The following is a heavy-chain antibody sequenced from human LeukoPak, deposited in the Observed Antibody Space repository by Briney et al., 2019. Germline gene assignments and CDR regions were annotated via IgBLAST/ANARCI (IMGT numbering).Heavy chain of an antibody. D-gene: IGHD4-17*01. J-gene: IGHJ4*02. CDR3: ARGRDDYGDYETIDY. Sequence: GASVKVSCKASGYTFTSYDINWVRQAPGQGLEWMGWMNPNSGNTGYAQKFQGRVTMTRNTSISTAYMELSSLRSEDTAVYYCARGRDDYGDYETIDYWAREPWSPSPQ. CDR1: GYTFTSYD. CDR2: MNPNSGNT. V-gene: IGHV1-8*02.